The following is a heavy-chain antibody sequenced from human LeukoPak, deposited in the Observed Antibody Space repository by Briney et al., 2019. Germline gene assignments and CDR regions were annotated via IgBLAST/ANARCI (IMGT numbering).Heavy chain of an antibody. CDR1: GYSFTTYW. V-gene: IGHV5-51*01. D-gene: IGHD6-13*01. J-gene: IGHJ4*02. Sequence: GESLKISCKGSGYSFTTYWIGWVRQMPGEGLEWMGIIYPGDSDTRYSPSFEGQVTISADKSISTAYLQWSSLKASDTAMYYCARRIAGSGSDYWGQGTLVTVSS. CDR2: IYPGDSDT. CDR3: ARRIAGSGSDY.